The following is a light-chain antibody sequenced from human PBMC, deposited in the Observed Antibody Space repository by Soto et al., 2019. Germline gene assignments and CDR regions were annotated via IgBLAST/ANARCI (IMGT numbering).Light chain of an antibody. V-gene: IGKV1-5*03. CDR2: EAS. CDR1: QTISSW. Sequence: DIQMTQSPSTLSASVGDRVTITCRASQTISSWLAWYQQKPGKAPKLLIFEASTLANGVPSRFSGSGSGTEFTLTISSLQPDDFATYYCQQYDSYRETFGQGTKVEIK. CDR3: QQYDSYRET. J-gene: IGKJ1*01.